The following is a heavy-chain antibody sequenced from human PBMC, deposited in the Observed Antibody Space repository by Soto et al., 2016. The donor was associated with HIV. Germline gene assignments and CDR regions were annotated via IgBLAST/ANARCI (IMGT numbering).Heavy chain of an antibody. CDR3: ARDRPFGSGRDWFDP. CDR2: IKPSSGGT. J-gene: IGHJ5*02. D-gene: IGHD3-10*01. Sequence: QVQLVQSGAEVKKPGASVKVSCKASGYTFTSYYIHWVRQAPGQGLEWVGWIKPSSGGTSYGQQLQGRVTITADTSNSVAYMELSGLTSDDTAVYYCARDRPFGSGRDWFDPWGQGTLVTVSS. V-gene: IGHV1-2*02. CDR1: GYTFTSYY.